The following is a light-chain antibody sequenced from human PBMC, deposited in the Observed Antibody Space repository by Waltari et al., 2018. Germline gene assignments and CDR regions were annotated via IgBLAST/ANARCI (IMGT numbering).Light chain of an antibody. CDR1: VLPKHS. J-gene: IGLJ2*01. CDR2: KDT. V-gene: IGLV3-25*03. Sequence: SFELTQPPSVSVSPGQTATITRSGDVLPKHSSYGYQQKPGQPPVLSIYKDTERPSGIPERFSGSTSGTGTTVTLTIGGVQAEDEADYYCQSIDVDALTFGGGTKLTVL. CDR3: QSIDVDALT.